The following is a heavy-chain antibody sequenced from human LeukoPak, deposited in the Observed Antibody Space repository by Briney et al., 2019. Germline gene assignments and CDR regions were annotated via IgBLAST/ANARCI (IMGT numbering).Heavy chain of an antibody. V-gene: IGHV4-59*01. D-gene: IGHD5-18*01. Sequence: SETLSLTCTVSGDSISSDYWSWIRQPPGKGLEWIGYIYYSGSTNYNPSLKSRVTISVDTSKNQFSLKLSSVTAADTAVYYCARGGYSYGIDYWGQGTLVTVSS. CDR1: GDSISSDY. CDR3: ARGGYSYGIDY. J-gene: IGHJ4*02. CDR2: IYYSGST.